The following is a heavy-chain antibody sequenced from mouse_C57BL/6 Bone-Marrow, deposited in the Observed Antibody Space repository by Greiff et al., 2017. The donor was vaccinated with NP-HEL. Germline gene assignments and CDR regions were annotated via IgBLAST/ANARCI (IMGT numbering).Heavy chain of an antibody. D-gene: IGHD3-2*02. Sequence: QVQLKESGPELVKPGASVKISCKASGYAFSSSWMNWVKQRPGKGLEWIGRIYPGDGDTNYNGKFKGKATLTADKSSSTAYMQLISLTSEDSAVYVCARSSWGQLRLPFDDWGQGTTLTVSS. CDR2: IYPGDGDT. J-gene: IGHJ2*01. CDR3: ARSSWGQLRLPFDD. V-gene: IGHV1-82*01. CDR1: GYAFSSSW.